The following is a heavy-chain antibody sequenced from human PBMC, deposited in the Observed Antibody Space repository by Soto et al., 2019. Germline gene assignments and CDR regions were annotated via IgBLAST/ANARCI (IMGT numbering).Heavy chain of an antibody. J-gene: IGHJ5*02. D-gene: IGHD6-19*01. CDR3: ARTKTPVSGWSRNNWYDP. V-gene: IGHV4-39*07. Sequence: SETLSLTWTVSGDSISNSGYYWCWIRQPPGKGSEWIGEINHSGSTNYNPSLKSRVTISVDTSKNQFSLTLSSVTAADTAVYYCARTKTPVSGWSRNNWYDPCGQTNLVTVSS. CDR1: GDSISNSGYY. CDR2: INHSGST.